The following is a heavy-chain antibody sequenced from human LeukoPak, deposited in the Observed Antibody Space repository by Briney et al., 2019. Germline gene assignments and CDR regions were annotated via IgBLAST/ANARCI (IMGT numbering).Heavy chain of an antibody. CDR3: ARESRSGYSYGYSIFDY. V-gene: IGHV3-7*01. J-gene: IGHJ4*02. D-gene: IGHD5-18*01. Sequence: GGTLRLSCAASGFTFSNHGMNWVRQAPGKGLEWLANIKQDGSERSYVDSVKGRFTISRDSAKSSLYLQMNSLRAEDTAVYYCARESRSGYSYGYSIFDYWGQGTLVTVSS. CDR1: GFTFSNHG. CDR2: IKQDGSER.